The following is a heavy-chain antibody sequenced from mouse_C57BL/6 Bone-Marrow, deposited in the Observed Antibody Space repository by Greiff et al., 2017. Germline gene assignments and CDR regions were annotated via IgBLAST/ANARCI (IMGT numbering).Heavy chain of an antibody. Sequence: QVQLQQPGAELVKPGASVKLSCKASGYTFTSYWMQWVKQRPGQGLEWIGEIDPSDSYTNYNQKFKGKATLTVDTSSSTAYMQLSSLTSEDSAVYYCAGYGYYPDYWGQGTTLTVSS. J-gene: IGHJ2*01. CDR2: IDPSDSYT. V-gene: IGHV1-50*01. D-gene: IGHD2-2*01. CDR3: AGYGYYPDY. CDR1: GYTFTSYW.